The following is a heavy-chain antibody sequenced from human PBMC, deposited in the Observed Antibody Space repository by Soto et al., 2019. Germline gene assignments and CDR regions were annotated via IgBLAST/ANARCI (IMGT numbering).Heavy chain of an antibody. CDR3: ARAEKKDIVVVPAAMPTFYYYYYMDV. CDR2: MNPNSGNT. D-gene: IGHD2-2*01. CDR1: GYTFTSYD. V-gene: IGHV1-8*01. J-gene: IGHJ6*03. Sequence: ASVKVSCKASGYTFTSYDINWVRQATGQGLEWMGWMNPNSGNTGYAQKFQGRVTMTRNTSISTAYMELSSLRSEDTAVYYCARAEKKDIVVVPAAMPTFYYYYYMDVWG.